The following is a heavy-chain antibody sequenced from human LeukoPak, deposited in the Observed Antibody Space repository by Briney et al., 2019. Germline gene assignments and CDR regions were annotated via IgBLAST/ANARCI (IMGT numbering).Heavy chain of an antibody. J-gene: IGHJ4*02. V-gene: IGHV1-69*04. CDR3: ARGFIAAAGTYLDY. CDR1: GGTFSSYA. Sequence: GASVKVSCKASGGTFSSYAISWVRQAPGQGLEWMGRIIPILGIANYAQKFQGRVTITADKSTSTAYMELSSLRSEDTAVYYCARGFIAAAGTYLDYWGQGTLVTVSS. D-gene: IGHD6-13*01. CDR2: IIPILGIA.